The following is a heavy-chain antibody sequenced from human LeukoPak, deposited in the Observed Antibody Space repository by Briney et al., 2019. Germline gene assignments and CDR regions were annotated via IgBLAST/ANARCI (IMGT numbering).Heavy chain of an antibody. D-gene: IGHD5-18*01. V-gene: IGHV3-23*01. J-gene: IGHJ3*02. Sequence: GGSLRLSCAASGFTFSSYAMSWVRQAPGKGLEWVSAISGSGGSTYYADSVKGRFTISRDNSKNTLFLQMISLRAEDTALYYCARSPHTYGYSAAFDIWGQGTPVTVSS. CDR2: ISGSGGST. CDR1: GFTFSSYA. CDR3: ARSPHTYGYSAAFDI.